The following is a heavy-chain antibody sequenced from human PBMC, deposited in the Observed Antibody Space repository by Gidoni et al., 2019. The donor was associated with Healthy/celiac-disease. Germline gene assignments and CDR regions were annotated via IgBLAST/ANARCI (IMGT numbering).Heavy chain of an antibody. CDR3: ARDLVGAIDY. J-gene: IGHJ4*02. V-gene: IGHV4-34*01. CDR1: GGSFSGYY. CDR2: INHSGST. Sequence: QVQLQQWGAGLLKPSETLSLTCAVYGGSFSGYYWSWIRQPPGKGLEWIGEINHSGSTNYNPSLKSRVTISVDTSKNQFSLKLSSVTAADTAVYYCARDLVGAIDYWGQGTLVTVSS. D-gene: IGHD1-26*01.